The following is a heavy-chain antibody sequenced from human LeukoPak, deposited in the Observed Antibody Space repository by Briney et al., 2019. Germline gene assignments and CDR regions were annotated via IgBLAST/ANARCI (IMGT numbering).Heavy chain of an antibody. D-gene: IGHD2-2*01. Sequence: GSLRLSCAASGFTFSSYAMHWVRQAPGKGLEWVAVISYDGSNKYYADSVKGRFTISRDNSKNTLYLQMNSLRAEDTAVYYCARARYQLLSMLFYWGQGTLVTVSS. CDR2: ISYDGSNK. CDR3: ARARYQLLSMLFY. J-gene: IGHJ4*02. V-gene: IGHV3-30-3*01. CDR1: GFTFSSYA.